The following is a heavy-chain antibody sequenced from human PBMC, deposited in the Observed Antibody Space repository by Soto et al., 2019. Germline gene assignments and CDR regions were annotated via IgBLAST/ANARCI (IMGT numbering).Heavy chain of an antibody. CDR1: GGTFSSYA. J-gene: IGHJ4*02. V-gene: IGHV1-69*01. Sequence: QVQLVQSGAEVKKPGSSVKVSCKASGGTFSSYAISWVRQAPGQGLEWMGGIIPIFGTANYAHKFQGSVTITADESTSTAYMELISLRSDDTDVYYWARANREYYYGSGSKYYFDYWGQGTLVTVSS. CDR2: IIPIFGTA. CDR3: ARANREYYYGSGSKYYFDY. D-gene: IGHD3-10*01.